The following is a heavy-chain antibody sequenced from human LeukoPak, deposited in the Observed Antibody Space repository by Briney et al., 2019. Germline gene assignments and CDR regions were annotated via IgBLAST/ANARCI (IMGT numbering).Heavy chain of an antibody. Sequence: GGSLRLSCAASGFTFSSYVMHWVRQAPGKGLEWVAIISYDGSNEYYADSVKGRFTISRDNSKNTLYLQMNSLRAEDTAVYYCAAMVRGVIRQRFDPWGQGALVTVSS. CDR2: ISYDGSNE. CDR3: AAMVRGVIRQRFDP. D-gene: IGHD3-10*01. V-gene: IGHV3-30*04. J-gene: IGHJ5*02. CDR1: GFTFSSYV.